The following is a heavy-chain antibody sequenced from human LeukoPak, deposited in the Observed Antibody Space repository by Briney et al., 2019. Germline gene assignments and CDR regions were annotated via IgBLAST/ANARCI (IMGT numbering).Heavy chain of an antibody. V-gene: IGHV1-46*01. J-gene: IGHJ5*02. CDR1: GYTFRSYY. CDR2: INPSGGST. CDR3: ARDLPEFCGDRGGCWFDT. D-gene: IGHD1-14*01. Sequence: ASVKVSCKASGYTFRSYYMHWVRQAPGQGLEWMGIINPSGGSTSYAQKFQGRVTMTRDTSTSTVYMELSSLRSEDTAVYYCARDLPEFCGDRGGCWFDTRGQGALVTVSS.